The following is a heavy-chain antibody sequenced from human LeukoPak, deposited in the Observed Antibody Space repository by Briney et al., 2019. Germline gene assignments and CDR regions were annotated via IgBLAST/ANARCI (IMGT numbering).Heavy chain of an antibody. J-gene: IGHJ6*02. CDR1: GFTFSSYW. D-gene: IGHD4-17*01. CDR2: IKQDGSEK. CDR3: ARLYRTTVTTDVYYYYGMDV. V-gene: IGHV3-7*01. Sequence: GSLRLSCAASGFTFSSYWMSWVRQAPGKGLEWVANIKQDGSEKYYVDSVKGRFTISRDNAKNSLYLQMNSLRAEDTAVYYCARLYRTTVTTDVYYYYGMDVWGQGTTVTVSS.